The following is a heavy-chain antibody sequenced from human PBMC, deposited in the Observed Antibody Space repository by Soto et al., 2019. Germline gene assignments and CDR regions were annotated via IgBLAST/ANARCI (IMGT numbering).Heavy chain of an antibody. CDR1: GGSINDFAYY. J-gene: IGHJ5*02. CDR3: ARRERYYGSPGWFDP. D-gene: IGHD3-16*01. CDR2: VYHNENT. V-gene: IGHV4-39*01. Sequence: QLHLQESGPGLVSPSETLSLTCTVSGGSINDFAYYWGWIRQPPGKGLEWIGTVYHNENTYYNPSLKSRVTISVDTAKNQFSLNLRSVTAADTAIYFCARRERYYGSPGWFDPWGQGALVTVSS.